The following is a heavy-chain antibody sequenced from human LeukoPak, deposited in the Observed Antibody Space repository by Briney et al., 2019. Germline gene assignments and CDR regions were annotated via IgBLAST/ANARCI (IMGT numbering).Heavy chain of an antibody. CDR2: IRYDGSIT. V-gene: IGHV3-30*02. CDR1: GFTFSSYG. Sequence: PGGSLRLSCAASGFTFSSYGMHWVRQAPGKGLEWVSFIRYDGSITYYADSVKGRFTISRDNSKNTLYLQMNSLRAEDTAVYYCAKDRGYYELERSLFDYWGQGTLVTVSS. CDR3: AKDRGYYELERSLFDY. D-gene: IGHD3-22*01. J-gene: IGHJ4*02.